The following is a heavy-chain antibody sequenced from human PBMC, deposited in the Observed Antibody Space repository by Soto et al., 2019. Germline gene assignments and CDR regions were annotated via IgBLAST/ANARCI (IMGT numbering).Heavy chain of an antibody. J-gene: IGHJ4*02. Sequence: GGSLRLSCAASGFTFSNAWLSWVRQAPGKGLEWVSTISGSDGRTYSTDSVKGRFTISRDNSRNTAYLQMNSLRVEDTAVYYCAKGVSQYTPLALFDYWGRGTLVTVSS. V-gene: IGHV3-23*01. CDR3: AKGVSQYTPLALFDY. CDR2: ISGSDGRT. CDR1: GFTFSNAW. D-gene: IGHD5-18*01.